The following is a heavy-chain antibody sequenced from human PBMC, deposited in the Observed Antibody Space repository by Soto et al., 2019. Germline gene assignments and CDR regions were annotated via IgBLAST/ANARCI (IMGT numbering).Heavy chain of an antibody. J-gene: IGHJ6*02. CDR1: GFSVSDNY. V-gene: IGHV3-53*01. Sequence: EVQLAESGGSLIQPGGSLRLSCAASGFSVSDNYMRWVRQAPGKGLEWVSVIYSGGQSFNADSVKGRFTLSRDNSKNTLYLQMNSLRAEDTAVYHCVQYYHIGDYLTYGMDVWGQGTAVTVS. CDR3: VQYYHIGDYLTYGMDV. D-gene: IGHD3-22*01. CDR2: IYSGGQS.